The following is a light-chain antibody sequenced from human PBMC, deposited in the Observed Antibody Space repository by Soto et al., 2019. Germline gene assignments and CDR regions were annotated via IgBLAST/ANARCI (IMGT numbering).Light chain of an antibody. CDR3: SSDAGSNNIHV. Sequence: SVLTQPPSAFGSPGQSVTSSCTGTSSDVGGYNYVSWYQQHPGKAPKLMIYEVSKRPSGVPDRFSGSKSGNTASLTVSGLQAEDEANYYWSSDAGSNNIHVFGTRTMVTVL. CDR2: EVS. J-gene: IGLJ1*01. CDR1: SSDVGGYNY. V-gene: IGLV2-8*01.